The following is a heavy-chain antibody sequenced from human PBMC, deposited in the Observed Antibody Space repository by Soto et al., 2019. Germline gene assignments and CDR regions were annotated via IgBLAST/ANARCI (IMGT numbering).Heavy chain of an antibody. CDR3: ARDPNRGYGMDV. Sequence: SVKVSFKASGGTFSSYAISWVRQAPGQGLEWMGGIIPIFGTANYAQKFQGRVTITADESTSTAYMELSSLRSEDTAVYYCARDPNRGYGMDVWGQGTTVTVYS. J-gene: IGHJ6*02. D-gene: IGHD5-12*01. V-gene: IGHV1-69*13. CDR1: GGTFSSYA. CDR2: IIPIFGTA.